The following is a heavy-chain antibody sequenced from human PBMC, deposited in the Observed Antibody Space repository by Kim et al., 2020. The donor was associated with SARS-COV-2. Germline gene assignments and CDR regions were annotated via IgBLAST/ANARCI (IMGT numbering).Heavy chain of an antibody. D-gene: IGHD5-18*01. V-gene: IGHV5-51*01. J-gene: IGHJ3*02. CDR1: GYSFTSYW. Sequence: GESLKISCKGSGYSFTSYWIGWVRQMPGKGLEWMGIIYPGDSDTRYSPSFQGQFTISADKSISTAYLQWSSLKASDTAMYYCARPADTAMDTAYDAFDIWGQGTMVTVSS. CDR3: ARPADTAMDTAYDAFDI. CDR2: IYPGDSDT.